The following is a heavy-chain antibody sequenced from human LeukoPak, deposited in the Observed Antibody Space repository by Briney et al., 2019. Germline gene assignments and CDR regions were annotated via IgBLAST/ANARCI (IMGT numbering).Heavy chain of an antibody. Sequence: GGSLRLSCTVSGFTVSSNSMSWVRQAPGKGLEWVAVISYDGSNKYYADSVKGRFTISRDNSKNTLYLQMNSLRAEDTAVYYCAKDLGYSYGFSAFDIWGQGTMVTVSS. V-gene: IGHV3-30*18. CDR3: AKDLGYSYGFSAFDI. CDR2: ISYDGSNK. CDR1: GFTVSSNS. J-gene: IGHJ3*02. D-gene: IGHD5-18*01.